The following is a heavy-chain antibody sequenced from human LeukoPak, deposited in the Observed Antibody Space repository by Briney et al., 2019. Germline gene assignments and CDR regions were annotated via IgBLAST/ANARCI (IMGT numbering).Heavy chain of an antibody. D-gene: IGHD2-2*01. CDR2: INPSGGTT. CDR3: ARGPSRGAYYFDY. CDR1: GFTFSSYA. Sequence: GGSLRLSCAASGFTFSSYAMHWVRQAPGQGLEWMGIINPSGGTTTYAQKFQGRVTMTRDTSTGTVYMELYSLRSEDTAVYYCARGPSRGAYYFDYWAQGTLVTVSS. V-gene: IGHV1-46*01. J-gene: IGHJ4*02.